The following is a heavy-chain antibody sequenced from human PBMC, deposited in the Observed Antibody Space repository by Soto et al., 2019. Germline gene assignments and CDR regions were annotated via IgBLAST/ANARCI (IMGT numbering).Heavy chain of an antibody. D-gene: IGHD3-10*01. V-gene: IGHV1-8*02. CDR3: ARVARRDGSGSYPLY. J-gene: IGHJ4*02. CDR2: INPATGNT. Sequence: ASVKVSCKASGYTFATYAIHWVRQAPGEGLEWMGWINPATGNTEYAQKFQGRVTMTRNTSISTAYMELSSLRSEDTAVYYCARVARRDGSGSYPLYWGQGTLVTVSS. CDR1: GYTFATYA.